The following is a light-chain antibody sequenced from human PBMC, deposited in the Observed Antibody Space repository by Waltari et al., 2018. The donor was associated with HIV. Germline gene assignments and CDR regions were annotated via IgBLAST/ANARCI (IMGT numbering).Light chain of an antibody. CDR1: SPSDF. Sequence: QSVLTQPPSASGTPGQRVTISCSGGSPSDFIYWYQQLPGTTPKLLIYRNSQRPSGVPARFSGSRFGISASLIISDLRSEDEADYYCASWGDTLRLNWMFGGGTKVTVL. CDR2: RNS. J-gene: IGLJ3*02. CDR3: ASWGDTLRLNWM. V-gene: IGLV1-47*01.